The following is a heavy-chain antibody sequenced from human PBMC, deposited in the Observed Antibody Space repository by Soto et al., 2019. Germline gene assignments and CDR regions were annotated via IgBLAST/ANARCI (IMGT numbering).Heavy chain of an antibody. V-gene: IGHV3-11*06. CDR3: VRGGGGGQFDS. CDR2: ISPNSNYR. J-gene: IGHJ4*02. D-gene: IGHD2-21*01. CDR1: GFTFSDFS. Sequence: QIQLVESGGGLVKPGGALRLSCEASGFTFSDFSMSWIRLAPGKGLEWLSYISPNSNYREYAESVKGRHTISRDNAKNSLSLQMNSLRVEDTAVYYCVRGGGGGQFDSWGQGAQVTVSS.